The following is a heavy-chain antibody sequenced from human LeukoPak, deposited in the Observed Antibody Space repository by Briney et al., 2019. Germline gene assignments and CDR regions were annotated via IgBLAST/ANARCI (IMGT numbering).Heavy chain of an antibody. Sequence: SETLSLTCTVSGGSISSYYWSWIRQPAGKGLEWIGRIYTSGSTNYNPSLKSRVTMSVDTSKNQFSLKLSSVTAADTAVYYCAREMDDGYYGSGSSHPFDYWGQGTLVTVSS. CDR1: GGSISSYY. CDR2: IYTSGST. V-gene: IGHV4-4*07. D-gene: IGHD3-10*01. J-gene: IGHJ4*02. CDR3: AREMDDGYYGSGSSHPFDY.